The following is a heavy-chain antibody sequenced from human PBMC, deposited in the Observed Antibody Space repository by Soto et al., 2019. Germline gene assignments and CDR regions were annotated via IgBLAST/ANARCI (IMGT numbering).Heavy chain of an antibody. V-gene: IGHV3-33*01. CDR3: ARDWGIHDYGDYLDY. Sequence: QVQLVESGGGVVQPGRSLRLSCAASGFTFSSYGMHWVRQAPGKGLEWVAVIWYDGSNKYYADSVKGRFTISRDNSKNTLDLQMNSLRAEDTAVYYCARDWGIHDYGDYLDYWGQGTLVTVSS. J-gene: IGHJ4*02. CDR1: GFTFSSYG. D-gene: IGHD4-17*01. CDR2: IWYDGSNK.